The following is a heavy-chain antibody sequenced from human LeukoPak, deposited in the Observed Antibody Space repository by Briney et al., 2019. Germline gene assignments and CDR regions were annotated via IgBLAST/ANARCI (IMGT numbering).Heavy chain of an antibody. CDR1: GYTLTELS. Sequence: GASVKVSCKVSGYTLTELSIHWVRQAPGKGLEWMGGFDPEDGETIYAQKFQGRVTMTEDTSTDTAYMELSSLRSEDTAVYYCATAPSASRYFDWLSPFDYWGQGTLVTVSS. J-gene: IGHJ4*02. D-gene: IGHD3-9*01. CDR2: FDPEDGET. CDR3: ATAPSASRYFDWLSPFDY. V-gene: IGHV1-24*01.